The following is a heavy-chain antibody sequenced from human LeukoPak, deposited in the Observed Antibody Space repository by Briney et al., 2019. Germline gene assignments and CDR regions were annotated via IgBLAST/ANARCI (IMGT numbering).Heavy chain of an antibody. V-gene: IGHV3-7*01. CDR1: GFTFNSYW. J-gene: IGHJ5*02. CDR3: ARFIGLGA. Sequence: GRSLRLSCAASGFTFNSYWMSWVRQAPGKGLEWVANIKKDGSEKNYVDSVKGRFTISRDNAKNSLYLQMDSLTAKDTAVYYCARFIGLGAWGQGTLVTVSS. D-gene: IGHD3-16*01. CDR2: IKKDGSEK.